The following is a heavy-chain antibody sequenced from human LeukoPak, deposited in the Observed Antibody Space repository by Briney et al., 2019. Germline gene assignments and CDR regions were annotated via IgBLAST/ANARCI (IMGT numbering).Heavy chain of an antibody. CDR3: ATGPSAVAGTDWYFDL. Sequence: PSETLSLTCTVSDGSISSYYWSWVRQPAGKGLEWIGRIYSSGSTNYNPSLKSRVAMSADTSKNQFSLRLTSVTAADTAVYFCATGPSAVAGTDWYFDLWGRGTLVTVSS. CDR1: DGSISSYY. V-gene: IGHV4-4*07. CDR2: IYSSGST. D-gene: IGHD6-19*01. J-gene: IGHJ2*01.